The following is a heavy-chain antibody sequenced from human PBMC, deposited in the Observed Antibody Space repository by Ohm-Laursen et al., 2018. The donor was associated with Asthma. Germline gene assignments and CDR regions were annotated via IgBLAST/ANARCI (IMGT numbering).Heavy chain of an antibody. CDR3: ARAYYYDSSGSDYFDY. V-gene: IGHV4-59*12. Sequence: SDTLSLTCTLSGASFSTYYWGWIRQPPGKGLEWIGYIYSTGSTNYNPSLESRVTISIDTSTNQFSLKLSSVTAADTAVYYCARAYYYDSSGSDYFDYWGQGTLVTVSS. D-gene: IGHD3-22*01. CDR1: GASFSTYY. J-gene: IGHJ4*02. CDR2: IYSTGST.